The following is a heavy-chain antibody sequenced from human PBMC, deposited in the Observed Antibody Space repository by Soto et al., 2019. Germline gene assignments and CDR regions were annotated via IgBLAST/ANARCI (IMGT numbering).Heavy chain of an antibody. D-gene: IGHD3-3*01. V-gene: IGHV1-2*04. Sequence: GXSVEVSCKACGYTFTCYDMRLMRHTPGQGLEWRGWINPNSGGTNYAQKFQGWVTMTRDTSISTAYMELSRLRSDDTDVYYCARDRVLRFGYYYYSGMDVWGQGTTVTVSS. J-gene: IGHJ6*02. CDR2: INPNSGGT. CDR1: GYTFTCYD. CDR3: ARDRVLRFGYYYYSGMDV.